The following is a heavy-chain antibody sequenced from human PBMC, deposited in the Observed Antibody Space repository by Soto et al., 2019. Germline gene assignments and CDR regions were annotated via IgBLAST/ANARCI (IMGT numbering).Heavy chain of an antibody. CDR3: ARRAETNGWNGFGADKYYFDF. Sequence: ASVKVSCKASGYTFTSYDIYWVRQATGQGLEWMGWMNPNTGNSAYAQKFQGRVTVTSDTSINTVYMELSSLRPEDTAVYYCARRAETNGWNGFGADKYYFDFWGQGTLVTVSS. D-gene: IGHD1-1*01. CDR2: MNPNTGNS. CDR1: GYTFTSYD. V-gene: IGHV1-8*01. J-gene: IGHJ4*02.